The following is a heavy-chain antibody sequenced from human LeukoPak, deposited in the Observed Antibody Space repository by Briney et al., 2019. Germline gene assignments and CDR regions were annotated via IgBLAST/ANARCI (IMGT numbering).Heavy chain of an antibody. J-gene: IGHJ3*02. CDR3: ARRCPGAFDI. V-gene: IGHV3-20*04. CDR1: GFTFSSYA. CDR2: INWNGGST. Sequence: GGSLRLSCAASGFTFSSYAMSWVRQTPGKGLEWVSGINWNGGSTGYADSVKGRFTISRDNAKNSLYLQMNSLRAEDTALYYCARRCPGAFDIWGQGTMVTVSS. D-gene: IGHD2-2*01.